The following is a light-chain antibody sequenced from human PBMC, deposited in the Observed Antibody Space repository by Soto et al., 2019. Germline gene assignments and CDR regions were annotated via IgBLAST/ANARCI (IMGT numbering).Light chain of an antibody. CDR1: QSVNSY. J-gene: IGKJ4*01. Sequence: ETVMTQSPATLSVSPGERATLSCRAGQSVNSYLAWYQQKPGQAPRLLILGASARATGIPARFSGSGSGTEFTLTISSLQSEDFAVYYCQQYNQWPLTFGGGTKVEI. V-gene: IGKV3-15*01. CDR2: GAS. CDR3: QQYNQWPLT.